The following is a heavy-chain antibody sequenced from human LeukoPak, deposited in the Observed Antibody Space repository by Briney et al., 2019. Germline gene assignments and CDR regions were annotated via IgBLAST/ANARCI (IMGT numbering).Heavy chain of an antibody. Sequence: GGSLRLSCAASGFTVSTNYMSWVRQAPGKGLEWVAVIWYDGSNKYYADSVKGRFTISRDNSKNTLYLQMNSLRAEDTAVYYCAKGDATAGYYMDVWGKGTTVTVSS. CDR1: GFTVSTNY. D-gene: IGHD5-18*01. CDR2: IWYDGSNK. J-gene: IGHJ6*03. CDR3: AKGDATAGYYMDV. V-gene: IGHV3-33*08.